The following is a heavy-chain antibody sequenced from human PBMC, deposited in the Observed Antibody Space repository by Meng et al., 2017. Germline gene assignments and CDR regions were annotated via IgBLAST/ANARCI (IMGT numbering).Heavy chain of an antibody. CDR2: INHSGST. CDR3: ARGKHSSSTLTFYNY. V-gene: IGHV4-34*01. Sequence: QVQLQQSGEGLCKPSEHLYPACAVYGWSFIGYYWSWIRQPPGKGLEWIGEINHSGSTNYNPSLKSRVTISVDTSKNQFSLKLSSVTAADTAVYYCARGKHSSSTLTFYNYWGQGTLVTVSS. D-gene: IGHD6-13*01. J-gene: IGHJ4*02. CDR1: GWSFIGYY.